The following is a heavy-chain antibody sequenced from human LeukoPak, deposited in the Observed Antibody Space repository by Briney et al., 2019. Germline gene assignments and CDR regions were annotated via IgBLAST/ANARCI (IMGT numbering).Heavy chain of an antibody. D-gene: IGHD5-18*01. CDR3: ATVDTAMVSDY. J-gene: IGHJ4*02. CDR2: ISSSSSYI. V-gene: IGHV3-21*01. Sequence: GGSLRLSCAASGFSFSSYAFHWVRQAPGKGLEWVSSISSSSSYIYYADSVKGRFTISRDNAKNSLYLQMNSLRAEDTAVYYCATVDTAMVSDYWGQGTLVTVSS. CDR1: GFSFSSYA.